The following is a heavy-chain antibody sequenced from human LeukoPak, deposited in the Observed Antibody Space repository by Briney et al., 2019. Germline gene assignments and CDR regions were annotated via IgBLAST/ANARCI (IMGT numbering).Heavy chain of an antibody. Sequence: SVTVSCKASGGTFSSYAISWVRQAPGQGLEWMGGIIPIFGTANYAQKFQGRVTITADESTSTAYMELSSLRSEDTAVYYCARRRNYYDSSGYYYPHNWFDPWGQGTLVTVSS. J-gene: IGHJ5*02. CDR3: ARRRNYYDSSGYYYPHNWFDP. CDR1: GGTFSSYA. D-gene: IGHD3-22*01. V-gene: IGHV1-69*13. CDR2: IIPIFGTA.